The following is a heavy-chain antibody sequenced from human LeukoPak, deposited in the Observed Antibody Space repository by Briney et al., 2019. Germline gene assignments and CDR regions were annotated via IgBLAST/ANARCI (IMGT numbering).Heavy chain of an antibody. V-gene: IGHV3-23*01. D-gene: IGHD5-24*01. Sequence: GGSLRLSCAASGFTFSSYAMSWVRQAPGKGLEWVSAISGSGGSTYYADSVKGRFTISRDNSKNTLYLQMNSVRVEDTAVYYCAIKEMATGGAGFDTWGQGTKVTVSS. CDR1: GFTFSSYA. J-gene: IGHJ3*02. CDR2: ISGSGGST. CDR3: AIKEMATGGAGFDT.